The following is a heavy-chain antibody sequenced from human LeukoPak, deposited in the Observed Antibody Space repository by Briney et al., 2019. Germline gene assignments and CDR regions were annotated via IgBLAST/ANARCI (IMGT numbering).Heavy chain of an antibody. CDR1: GYTFTSYG. J-gene: IGHJ4*02. V-gene: IGHV1-18*01. CDR3: ARDRDGYYDSGGQGVDY. D-gene: IGHD3-22*01. Sequence: GASVKVSCKASGYTFTSYGISWVRQAPGQGLEWMGWINAYNGNTNYAQKLQGRVTMTTDTSTSTAYMELRNLRSDDTAVYYCARDRDGYYDSGGQGVDYWGQGTLVTVSS. CDR2: INAYNGNT.